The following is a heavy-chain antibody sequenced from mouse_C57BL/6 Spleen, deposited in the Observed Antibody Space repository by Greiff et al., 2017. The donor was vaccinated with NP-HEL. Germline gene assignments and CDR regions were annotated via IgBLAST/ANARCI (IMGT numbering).Heavy chain of an antibody. V-gene: IGHV1-42*01. CDR3: ARWKGHRDYAMDY. D-gene: IGHD3-1*01. J-gene: IGHJ4*01. CDR1: GYSFTGYY. CDR2: INPSTGGT. Sequence: EVQLVESGPELVKPGASVKISCKASGYSFTGYYMNWVKQSPEKSLEWIGEINPSTGGTTYNQKFKAKATLTVDKSSSTAYMQLKSLTSEDSAVYYCARWKGHRDYAMDYWGQGTSVTVSS.